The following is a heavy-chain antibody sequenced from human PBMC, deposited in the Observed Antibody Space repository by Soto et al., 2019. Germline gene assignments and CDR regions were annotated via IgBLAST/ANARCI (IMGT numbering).Heavy chain of an antibody. Sequence: SQTLSLTCVISGDSVSSNSVTWSWIRQSPSRGLEWLGRTYYRSKWYNNYAVSVKSRITINPDTSKNQFSLQLNSVSPEDTAVYYCARDLMSEQQLRVDGYYYYGMDVWGQGTTVTVSS. CDR3: ARDLMSEQQLRVDGYYYYGMDV. D-gene: IGHD6-13*01. J-gene: IGHJ6*02. CDR2: TYYRSKWYN. V-gene: IGHV6-1*01. CDR1: GDSVSSNSVT.